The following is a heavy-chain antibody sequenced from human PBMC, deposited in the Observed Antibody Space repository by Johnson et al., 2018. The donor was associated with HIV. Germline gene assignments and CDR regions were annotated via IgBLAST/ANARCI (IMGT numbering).Heavy chain of an antibody. CDR1: AFTFSSSA. D-gene: IGHD6-13*01. CDR2: IKSKTDGGTT. CDR3: TTEPYSSSWYGAFDI. V-gene: IGHV3-15*07. Sequence: VQWLEFGGGLIQPGRSPRLSCPASAFTFSSSAIHWVRQAPGKGLEWVGRIKSKTDGGTTDYAAPVQGRFTISSDDSKNTLYLQMNSLKTEDTAVYYCTTEPYSSSWYGAFDIWGQGTMVTVSS. J-gene: IGHJ3*02.